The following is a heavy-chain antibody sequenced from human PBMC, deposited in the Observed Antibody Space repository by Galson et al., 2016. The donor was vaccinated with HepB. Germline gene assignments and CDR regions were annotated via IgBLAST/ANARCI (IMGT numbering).Heavy chain of an antibody. J-gene: IGHJ5*02. Sequence: SVKVSCKASGNTFTSDYIHWVRQVPGQGLKWMGIIAPNGGRTNYAQNFQGRVTVTRDTSTSTVYMELRSLMSDDTAVYYCATGGGTYGALWLDPGGQGTQVTVSS. CDR2: IAPNGGRT. CDR1: GNTFTSDY. CDR3: ATGGGTYGALWLDP. V-gene: IGHV1-46*01. D-gene: IGHD1-26*01.